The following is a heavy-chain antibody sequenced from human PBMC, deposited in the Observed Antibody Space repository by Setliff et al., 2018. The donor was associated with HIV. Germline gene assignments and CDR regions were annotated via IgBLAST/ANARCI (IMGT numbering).Heavy chain of an antibody. D-gene: IGHD3-16*02. CDR1: GYSISSGYY. CDR3: ARDIARRFDP. J-gene: IGHJ5*02. V-gene: IGHV4-38-2*02. Sequence: SETLSLTCGVSGYSISSGYYWGWLRQSAEKGLEWIGRIYVTGITTYNPSLKSRVTISLDTSKNQFSLQVNSVTAADTAIYYCARDIARRFDPWGQGTLVTVSS. CDR2: IYVTGIT.